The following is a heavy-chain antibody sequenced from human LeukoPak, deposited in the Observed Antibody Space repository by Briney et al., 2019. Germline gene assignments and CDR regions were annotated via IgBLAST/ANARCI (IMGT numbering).Heavy chain of an antibody. J-gene: IGHJ4*02. D-gene: IGHD3-10*01. CDR3: AKEATMVRGVDY. CDR1: GFTFSSYV. Sequence: GRSLRLSCAASGFTFSSYVMHWVRQAPGKGLEWVAVISYDGSNKYYADSVKGRFTISRDNSKNTLYLQMNSLRAEDTAVYYCAKEATMVRGVDYWGQGTLVTVSS. CDR2: ISYDGSNK. V-gene: IGHV3-30*18.